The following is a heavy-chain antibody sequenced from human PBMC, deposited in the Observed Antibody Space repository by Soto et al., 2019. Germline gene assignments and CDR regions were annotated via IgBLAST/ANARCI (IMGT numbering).Heavy chain of an antibody. V-gene: IGHV1-69*13. J-gene: IGHJ4*02. CDR3: ASLGYSSSSY. Sequence: SSLKVPCNASGGTFSSYAIIWVRQAPGQGLEWMGGIIPIFGTANYAQKFQCRVTITADESTSTAYMELSSLRSEDTAVYYCASLGYSSSSYWGQGTLVTVSS. CDR1: GGTFSSYA. D-gene: IGHD6-6*01. CDR2: IIPIFGTA.